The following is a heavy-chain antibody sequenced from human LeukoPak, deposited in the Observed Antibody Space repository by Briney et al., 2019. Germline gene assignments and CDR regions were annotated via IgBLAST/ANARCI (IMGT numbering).Heavy chain of an antibody. CDR1: GFSLSTSGMR. CDR3: ARSPYCSSTSCYTYFDY. V-gene: IGHV2-70*04. CDR2: IDWDDDK. J-gene: IGHJ4*02. D-gene: IGHD2-2*02. Sequence: SGPALVKPTQTLTLTCTFSGFSLSTSGMRVSWIRQPPAKALEWLARIDWDDDKFYSTSLKTRLTISKDTSKNQVVLTMTNMDPVDTATYYCARSPYCSSTSCYTYFDYWGQGTLVTVSS.